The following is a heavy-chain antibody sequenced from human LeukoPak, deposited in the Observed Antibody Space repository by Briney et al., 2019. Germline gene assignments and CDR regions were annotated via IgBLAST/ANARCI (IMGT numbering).Heavy chain of an antibody. CDR2: ISGSGGST. V-gene: IGHV3-23*01. CDR1: GFTFSSYA. CDR3: AKSRVYYVGSVYYNPTLNY. Sequence: PGGSLRLSCAASGFTFSSYAMSWVRQAPGKGLEWVSAISGSGGSTYYADSVKGRFTISRDNSKNTLYLQMNSLRAEDTAVYYCAKSRVYYVGSVYYNPTLNYWAKEPRVPVS. J-gene: IGHJ4*02. D-gene: IGHD3-22*01.